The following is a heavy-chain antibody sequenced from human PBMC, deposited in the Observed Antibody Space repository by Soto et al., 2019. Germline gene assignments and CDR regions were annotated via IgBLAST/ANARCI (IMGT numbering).Heavy chain of an antibody. CDR2: LSHTTNYI. V-gene: IGHV3-21*06. CDR3: ARESEDLTSNFDY. Sequence: GGSLRLSCAASGFTFTRYSMNCVRQAPGKGLEWVSSLSHTTNYIYYGDSRKGRFTISREQAKNSLYLEMNSLRAEDTAVYYCARESEDLTSNFDYWGQGTLVTVSS. CDR1: GFTFTRYS. J-gene: IGHJ4*02.